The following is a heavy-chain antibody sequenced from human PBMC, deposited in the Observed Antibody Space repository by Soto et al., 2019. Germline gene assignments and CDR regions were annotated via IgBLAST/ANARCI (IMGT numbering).Heavy chain of an antibody. Sequence: GGSLRLSCTASGFTFGDYAMSWVRQAPGKGLEWVGFIRSKAYGGTTEYAASVKGRFTISRDDSKSIAYLQMNSLKTEDTAVYYCTRGATYYYDSSGYEAFDIWGQGTMVTVSS. CDR1: GFTFGDYA. CDR2: IRSKAYGGTT. CDR3: TRGATYYYDSSGYEAFDI. J-gene: IGHJ3*02. V-gene: IGHV3-49*04. D-gene: IGHD3-22*01.